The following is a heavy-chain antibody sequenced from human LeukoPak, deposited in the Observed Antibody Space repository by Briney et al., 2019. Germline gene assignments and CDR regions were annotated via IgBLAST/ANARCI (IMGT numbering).Heavy chain of an antibody. J-gene: IGHJ4*02. CDR3: ASYYYGSGSYYWRFDY. CDR1: GGTFISYA. D-gene: IGHD3-10*01. CDR2: IIPIFGTA. Sequence: SVKVSCKASGGTFISYAISWVRQAPGQGLEWMGGIIPIFGTANYAQKFQGRVTITADESTSTAYMELSSLRSEDTAVYYCASYYYGSGSYYWRFDYWGQGTLVTVSS. V-gene: IGHV1-69*13.